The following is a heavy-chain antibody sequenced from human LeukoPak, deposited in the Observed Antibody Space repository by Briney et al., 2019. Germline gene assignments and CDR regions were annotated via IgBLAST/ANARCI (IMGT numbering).Heavy chain of an antibody. J-gene: IGHJ4*02. CDR2: IYYSGST. V-gene: IGHV4-30-4*08. Sequence: PSQTLSLTCTVSGGSISSGDYYWSWIRQPPGKGLEWIGYIYYSGSTYYNPSLKSRVTISVDTSKNQFSLKLSSVTAADTAVYYCARDHLGIVGAGGEDYLDYWGQGTLVTVSS. CDR1: GGSISSGDYY. CDR3: ARDHLGIVGAGGEDYLDY. D-gene: IGHD1-26*01.